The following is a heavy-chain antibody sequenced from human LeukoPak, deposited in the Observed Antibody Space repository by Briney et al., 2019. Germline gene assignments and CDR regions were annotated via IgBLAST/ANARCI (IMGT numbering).Heavy chain of an antibody. CDR1: GYTFTFYY. CDR3: ARTVGYSSGWYYFDY. Sequence: GASVTVSFKSSGYTFTFYYMHWVRQAPGQGLEWMGWINPNSGGTNYAQKFQGRVTMTRDTSISTAYMELSRLRSDDTAVYYCARTVGYSSGWYYFDYWGQGTLVTVSS. D-gene: IGHD6-19*01. CDR2: INPNSGGT. J-gene: IGHJ4*02. V-gene: IGHV1-2*02.